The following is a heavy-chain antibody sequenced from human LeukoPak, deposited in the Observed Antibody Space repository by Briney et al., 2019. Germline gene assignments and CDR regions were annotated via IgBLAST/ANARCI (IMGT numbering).Heavy chain of an antibody. CDR3: TTVTVCTGDSCPGAFNY. J-gene: IGHJ4*02. CDR1: EFTFSDTW. V-gene: IGHV3-15*01. Sequence: PGGSLRLSCAASEFTFSDTWMNWVRQAPGKGLEWVGRIKSRFNGETTDYAAPVKGRLTISRDDSKKTLYLQMNSLKADDTAVYFCTTVTVCTGDSCPGAFNYWGQGTLVTVSS. CDR2: IKSRFNGETT. D-gene: IGHD2-8*02.